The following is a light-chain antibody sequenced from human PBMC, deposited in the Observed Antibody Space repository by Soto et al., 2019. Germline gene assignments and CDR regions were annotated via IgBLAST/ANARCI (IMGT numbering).Light chain of an antibody. CDR1: QSVSNN. J-gene: IGKJ1*01. Sequence: ETVMTQSPATLSVSPWERATLSCRASQSVSNNLAWYHQKPGQAPRLLIYSASIRATGIPARFSGSGSGTEFTLTISSLQSEDFAVYYCQQYYNWPRTFGQGTKVDIK. CDR3: QQYYNWPRT. V-gene: IGKV3-15*01. CDR2: SAS.